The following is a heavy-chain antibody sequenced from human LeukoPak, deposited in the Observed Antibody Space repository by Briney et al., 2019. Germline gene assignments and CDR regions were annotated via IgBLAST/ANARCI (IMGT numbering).Heavy chain of an antibody. D-gene: IGHD6-19*01. J-gene: IGHJ6*02. Sequence: SVKVSCKASGGTFSSYAISWVRQAPGQGLEWMGRIIPIFGIANYAQKFQGRGTITADKSTSTAYMELSSLRSEATAVYYCARVEAVAGNRNTYYYYYGMDVWGQGTTVTVSS. V-gene: IGHV1-69*04. CDR3: ARVEAVAGNRNTYYYYYGMDV. CDR2: IIPIFGIA. CDR1: GGTFSSYA.